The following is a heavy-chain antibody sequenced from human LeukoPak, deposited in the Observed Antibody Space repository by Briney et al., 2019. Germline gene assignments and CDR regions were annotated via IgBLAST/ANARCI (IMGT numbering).Heavy chain of an antibody. Sequence: SSETLSLTCTVSGGSISSYYWSWIRQPPGKGLEWIGYIYYSGSTNYTPSLKSRVTISVDTSKNQFSLKLSSVTAADTAVYYCARGYYYGSGSYYLMWYYWGQGTLVTVSS. J-gene: IGHJ4*02. CDR1: GGSISSYY. CDR3: ARGYYYGSGSYYLMWYY. CDR2: IYYSGST. D-gene: IGHD3-10*01. V-gene: IGHV4-59*01.